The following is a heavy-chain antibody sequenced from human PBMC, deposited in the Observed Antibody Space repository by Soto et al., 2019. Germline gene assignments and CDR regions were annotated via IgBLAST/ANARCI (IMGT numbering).Heavy chain of an antibody. CDR1: GFSFSGYW. CDR2: INQVGTEK. CDR3: ARAGN. Sequence: PGGSLRLSCAASGFSFSGYWMSWVRQAPGKGLEWVANINQVGTEKCYVDSVKGRFTISRDNAKNSVYLQMNSLRAEDTAVYYCARAGNWGQGTLVTVSS. J-gene: IGHJ4*02. V-gene: IGHV3-7*05.